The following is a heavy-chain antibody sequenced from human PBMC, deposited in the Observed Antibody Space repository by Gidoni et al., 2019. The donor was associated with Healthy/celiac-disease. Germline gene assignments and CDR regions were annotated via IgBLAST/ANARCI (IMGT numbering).Heavy chain of an antibody. CDR2: ISYDGSNK. D-gene: IGHD1-26*01. V-gene: IGHV3-30*18. CDR1: GFSFSSYG. Sequence: QGQLVASGGGVVQPGRSLRLSCAASGFSFSSYGMHWVRQAPGKGLEWVAVISYDGSNKYYADSVKGRFTISRDNSKNTLYLQMNSLRAEDTAVYYCAKDLLAGATRGDAFDIWGQGTMVTVSS. J-gene: IGHJ3*02. CDR3: AKDLLAGATRGDAFDI.